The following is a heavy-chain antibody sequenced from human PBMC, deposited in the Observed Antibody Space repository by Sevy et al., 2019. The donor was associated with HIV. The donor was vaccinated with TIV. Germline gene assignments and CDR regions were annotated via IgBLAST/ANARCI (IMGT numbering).Heavy chain of an antibody. CDR2: IIPIFGTA. CDR1: GGTFSSYA. V-gene: IGHV1-69*13. J-gene: IGHJ6*02. CDR3: ARDQAVAGSPLDYYYGMDV. Sequence: ASVKVSCKASGGTFSSYAISWVRQAPGQGLEWMGGIIPIFGTAKYAQKFQGRVTITADESTSTAYMELSSLRSEDTAVYYCARDQAVAGSPLDYYYGMDVWGQGTTVTVSS. D-gene: IGHD6-19*01.